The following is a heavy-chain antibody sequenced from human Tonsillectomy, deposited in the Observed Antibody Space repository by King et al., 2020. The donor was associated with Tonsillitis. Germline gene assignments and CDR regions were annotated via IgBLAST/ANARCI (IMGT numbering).Heavy chain of an antibody. V-gene: IGHV3-23*04. Sequence: VQLVESGGGLVQPGGSLRLSCAASGSTFSSYAMTWVRQAPGKGLEWVSAISGSGGSTFYADSVKGRFTISRDNSKNTLYLQMNSLRAEDTAVYYCAKSYERAGSYYFDYWGQGTLVTVSS. J-gene: IGHJ4*02. CDR1: GSTFSSYA. CDR2: ISGSGGST. D-gene: IGHD3-3*01. CDR3: AKSYERAGSYYFDY.